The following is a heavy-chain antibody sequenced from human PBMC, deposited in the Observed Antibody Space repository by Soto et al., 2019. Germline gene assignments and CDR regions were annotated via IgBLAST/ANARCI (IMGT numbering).Heavy chain of an antibody. D-gene: IGHD1-1*01. CDR3: AKIHFELEPDAFDI. V-gene: IGHV3-30*18. CDR1: GFTFSSYG. J-gene: IGHJ3*02. CDR2: ISYDGSNK. Sequence: GGSLRLSCAASGFTFSSYGMHWVRQAPGKGLEWVAVISYDGSNKYYADSVKGRFTISRDNSKNTLYLQMNSLRAEDTAVYYCAKIHFELEPDAFDIWGQGTMVTVSS.